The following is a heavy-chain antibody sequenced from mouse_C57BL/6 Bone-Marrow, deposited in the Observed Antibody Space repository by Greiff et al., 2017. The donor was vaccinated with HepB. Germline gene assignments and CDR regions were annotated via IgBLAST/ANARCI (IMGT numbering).Heavy chain of an antibody. V-gene: IGHV1-72*01. CDR1: GYTFTSYW. Sequence: QVQLKQPGAELVKPGASVKLSCKASGYTFTSYWMHWVKQRPGRGLEWIGRIDPNSGGTKYNEKFKSKATLTVDKPSSTAYMQLSSLTSEDSAVYYCARSRDSSLWYFDVWGTGTTVTVSS. J-gene: IGHJ1*03. CDR2: IDPNSGGT. CDR3: ARSRDSSLWYFDV. D-gene: IGHD1-1*01.